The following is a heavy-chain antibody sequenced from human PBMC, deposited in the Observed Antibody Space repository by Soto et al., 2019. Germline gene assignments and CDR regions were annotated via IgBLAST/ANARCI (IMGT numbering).Heavy chain of an antibody. CDR3: AVGSSGSAGHYYYGMDV. D-gene: IGHD3-22*01. CDR1: GYSFTSYW. CDR2: IYPGDPDT. J-gene: IGHJ6*02. V-gene: IGHV5-51*01. Sequence: GESLKISCKGSGYSFTSYWIGWVRQMPGKGLEWMGIIYPGDPDTRYSPSFQGQVTISADKSISTAYLQWSSLKASDTAMYYCAVGSSGSAGHYYYGMDVWGQGTTVTVSS.